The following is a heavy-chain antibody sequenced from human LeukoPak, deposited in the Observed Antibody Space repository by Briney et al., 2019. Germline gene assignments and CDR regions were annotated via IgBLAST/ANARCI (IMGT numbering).Heavy chain of an antibody. CDR3: MSAHGY. Sequence: GGSLRLSFLVSGYSFSTNLMTWVRQAPGKGLEWVATILPGGKESYRVESVKGRFTVSRDNAKNSLFLQMNSLRADDTAVCYCMSAHGYWGQGTLVTVSS. CDR2: ILPGGKES. J-gene: IGHJ4*02. CDR1: GYSFSTNL. V-gene: IGHV3-7*01.